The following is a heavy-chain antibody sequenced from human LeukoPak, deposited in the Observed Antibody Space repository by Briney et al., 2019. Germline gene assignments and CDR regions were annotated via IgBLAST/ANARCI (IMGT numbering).Heavy chain of an antibody. Sequence: PGGSLRLSCAASGFTFSSHWMIWVRQAPGKGLEWVANVKQDGSEKYYVDSVKGRFTISRVNAKNSLYLQMNSLRVEDTAVNYCATGRAAHLFDYWGQGTLVTVSS. D-gene: IGHD6-6*01. V-gene: IGHV3-7*01. CDR2: VKQDGSEK. CDR3: ATGRAAHLFDY. CDR1: GFTFSSHW. J-gene: IGHJ4*02.